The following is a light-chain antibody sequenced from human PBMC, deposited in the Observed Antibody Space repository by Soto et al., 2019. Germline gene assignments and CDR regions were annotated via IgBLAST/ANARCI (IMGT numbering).Light chain of an antibody. CDR2: STS. CDR1: TGAVTGGYY. V-gene: IGLV7-43*01. Sequence: QTVVTQEPSLTVSPGGTVTLTCASSTGAVTGGYYPNWFQRKPGQAPRPLIYSTSNKHSWTPARFSGSLLGDKAALTLSGVQPEDEAEYYCLLYYGGAQLIFGGGTKVTVL. J-gene: IGLJ2*01. CDR3: LLYYGGAQLI.